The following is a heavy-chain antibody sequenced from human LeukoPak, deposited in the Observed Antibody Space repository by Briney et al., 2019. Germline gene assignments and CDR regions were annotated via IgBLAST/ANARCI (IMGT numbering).Heavy chain of an antibody. CDR1: GFTVNSNY. D-gene: IGHD2-2*01. Sequence: GGSLRLSCVASGFTVNSNYMNWVRQAPGKGLEWVSLIYGGTNTYYADPVKGRFTISRDNSKNTLYLQMNSLRAEDTAVYYCARGGRSCSTTSCSPTWFDPWGQGALVTVSS. V-gene: IGHV3-53*01. J-gene: IGHJ5*02. CDR3: ARGGRSCSTTSCSPTWFDP. CDR2: IYGGTNT.